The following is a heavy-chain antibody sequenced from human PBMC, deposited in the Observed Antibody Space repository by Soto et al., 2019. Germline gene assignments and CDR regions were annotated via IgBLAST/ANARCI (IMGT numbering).Heavy chain of an antibody. Sequence: QVQLQESGPGLVKPSGTLSLTCTVSGDSISGTYWWSWVRQPPGKGLEWIGEISHIGSTTYNPSLTSQVSMSVDKSKNQFSLKVISVTAADTAVYYCARVMPAYGMDVWGQGTTVTVS. J-gene: IGHJ6*02. CDR2: ISHIGST. V-gene: IGHV4-4*02. CDR1: GDSISGTYW. CDR3: ARVMPAYGMDV. D-gene: IGHD2-2*01.